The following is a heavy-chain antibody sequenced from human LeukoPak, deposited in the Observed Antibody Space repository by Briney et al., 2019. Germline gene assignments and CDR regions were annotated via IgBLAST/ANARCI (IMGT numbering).Heavy chain of an antibody. D-gene: IGHD3-10*01. V-gene: IGHV3-48*04. Sequence: PGGSLRLSCAASGFTFSSYAMSWVRQAPGKGLEWVSYISSASGSIYYADSVKGRFTISRDNAKNSLFLQMNSLRVEDTAVYYCARGLLWLFGGQGTLVTVSS. CDR2: ISSASGSI. J-gene: IGHJ4*02. CDR1: GFTFSSYA. CDR3: ARGLLWLF.